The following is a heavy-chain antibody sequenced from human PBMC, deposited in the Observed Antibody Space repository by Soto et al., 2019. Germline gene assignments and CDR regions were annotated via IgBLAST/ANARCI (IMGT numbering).Heavy chain of an antibody. D-gene: IGHD4-17*01. CDR3: ARDTLSLYGDYGLWHFEL. Sequence: VQLVESGGGVVQPGRSLRLSCAASGFSFSSYPMHWVRQAPGKGLEWVAVISYDGSHEYHADSVKGRFTISRDNSKNTLFLQMGSLRPEDTAVYYCARDTLSLYGDYGLWHFELWGRGTLVSVSS. J-gene: IGHJ2*01. CDR1: GFSFSSYP. V-gene: IGHV3-30-3*01. CDR2: ISYDGSHE.